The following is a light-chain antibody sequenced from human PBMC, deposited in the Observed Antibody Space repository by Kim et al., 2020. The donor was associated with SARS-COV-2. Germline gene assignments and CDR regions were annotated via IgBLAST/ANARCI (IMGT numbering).Light chain of an antibody. Sequence: EIVLTQSPGTLSLSPGERATLSCRASQGVSSTSLAWYQQKPGQAPRLLINGASRRATGIPDRFSGSGSGTDFTLTISRLEPEDFAVYYCQQYGSSPLTFGGGTKVDIK. CDR3: QQYGSSPLT. CDR1: QGVSSTS. CDR2: GAS. V-gene: IGKV3-20*01. J-gene: IGKJ4*01.